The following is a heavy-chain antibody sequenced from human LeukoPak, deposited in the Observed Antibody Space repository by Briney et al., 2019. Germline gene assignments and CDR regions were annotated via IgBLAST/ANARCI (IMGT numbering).Heavy chain of an antibody. Sequence: PGRSLRLSCATSGFTFSNYGMHWVRQAPGKGLEWVAVISFDGSNKFYSDSLKGRFTISRDNSKNSLYLQMNSLRAEDTAVYYCATTGLLGDIPWGQGTLVTVSS. CDR3: ATTGLLGDIP. CDR2: ISFDGSNK. V-gene: IGHV3-30*03. J-gene: IGHJ5*02. CDR1: GFTFSNYG. D-gene: IGHD2-21*01.